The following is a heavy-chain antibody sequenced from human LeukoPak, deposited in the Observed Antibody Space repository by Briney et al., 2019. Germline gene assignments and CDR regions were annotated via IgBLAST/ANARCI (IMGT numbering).Heavy chain of an antibody. V-gene: IGHV2-5*01. Sequence: SGPTLVKPTQTLTLTCTFSGFSLTTSGVGVGWFRQPPGKALEWLAMTHWHDDKFYSPSLKSRLSITKETSKNQVVLTMTNMDPVDTATYYCAHRIVGGGLDYWGQGTLVTVSS. D-gene: IGHD3-22*01. CDR3: AHRIVGGGLDY. CDR1: GFSLTTSGVG. J-gene: IGHJ4*02. CDR2: THWHDDK.